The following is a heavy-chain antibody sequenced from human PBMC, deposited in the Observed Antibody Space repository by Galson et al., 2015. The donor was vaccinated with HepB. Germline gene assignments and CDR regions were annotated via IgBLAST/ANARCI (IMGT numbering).Heavy chain of an antibody. V-gene: IGHV1-18*04. J-gene: IGHJ4*02. D-gene: IGHD3-10*01. Sequence: SVKVSCKASGYTFTSCGISWVRQAPGQGLEWMGWISAYNGNTNYAQKLQGRVTMTTDTSTSTAYMELRSLRSDDTAVYYCAREANHLTMVRGQYYFDYWGQGTLVTVSS. CDR2: ISAYNGNT. CDR1: GYTFTSCG. CDR3: AREANHLTMVRGQYYFDY.